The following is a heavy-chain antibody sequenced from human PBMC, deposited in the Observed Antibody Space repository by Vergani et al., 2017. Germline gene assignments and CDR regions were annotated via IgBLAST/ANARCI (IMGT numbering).Heavy chain of an antibody. D-gene: IGHD3-22*01. Sequence: QVQLQASGPGRVKPSQTLSLTCTMSGGSISAGYYFWSWIRQPAGKGLEWLGHISASGNASHSPSLKTRVSMSVETSKNKLSLTVTSVTAADTAIYFCARRSGGYDSGGKVHPLRTAFDVWGHGTVVTVSS. CDR3: ARRSGGYDSGGKVHPLRTAFDV. CDR2: ISASGNA. CDR1: GGSISAGYYF. J-gene: IGHJ3*01. V-gene: IGHV4-61*02.